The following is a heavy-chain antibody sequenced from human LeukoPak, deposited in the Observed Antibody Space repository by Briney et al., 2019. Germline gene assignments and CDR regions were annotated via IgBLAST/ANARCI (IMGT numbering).Heavy chain of an antibody. V-gene: IGHV1-2*06. J-gene: IGHJ4*02. CDR3: ARERLQQGEDY. CDR2: INPDSGGT. D-gene: IGHD3-16*01. CDR1: GYTFTSYG. Sequence: ASVKVSCKASGYTFTSYGISWVRRAPGQGLEWLGRINPDSGGTNSAQKFQGRLTMTRDTSLSTAYMDLSSLTSDDTAVYYCARERLQQGEDYWGQGPWSPSPQ.